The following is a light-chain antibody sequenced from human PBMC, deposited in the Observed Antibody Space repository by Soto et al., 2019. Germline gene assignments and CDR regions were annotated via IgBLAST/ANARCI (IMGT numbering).Light chain of an antibody. V-gene: IGKV1-5*01. CDR1: QTIDSW. CDR3: QQYYSYPWT. Sequence: DIQMTQSPSTLSASVGDRVTITCRASQTIDSWLAWYQQKPGKAPKLLIYAASTLQSGVPSRFSGSGSGTDFTLTISCLQSEDFATYYCQQYYSYPWTFGQGTKVEIK. J-gene: IGKJ1*01. CDR2: AAS.